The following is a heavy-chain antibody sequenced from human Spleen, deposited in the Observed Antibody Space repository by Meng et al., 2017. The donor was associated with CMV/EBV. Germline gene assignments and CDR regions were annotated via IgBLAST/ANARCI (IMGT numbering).Heavy chain of an antibody. Sequence: SETLSLTCTVSGDSITTYYWSWIRQPPGKGLQWIGYIYYNGGTNYNPSLKSRVTISVDTSKNHFSLKLSSVTAADTAVYYCARDELNEPQVFDIWGQGTMVTVS. CDR1: GDSITTYY. CDR2: IYYNGGT. J-gene: IGHJ3*02. V-gene: IGHV4-59*01. CDR3: ARDELNEPQVFDI. D-gene: IGHD3-10*01.